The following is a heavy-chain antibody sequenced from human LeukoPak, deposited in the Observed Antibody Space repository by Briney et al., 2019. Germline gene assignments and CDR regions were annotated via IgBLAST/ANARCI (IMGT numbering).Heavy chain of an antibody. Sequence: GGSLRLSCAASGFSFSKAWMSWVRQAPGKGLEWVGRIKSKTDGETIQYAAPVEGRFTISRDDPKNTLDLQMNSLKTEDTAVYYCTTDSRTAAPPHFDYWGQGSLVTVSS. J-gene: IGHJ4*02. D-gene: IGHD6-13*01. CDR3: TTDSRTAAPPHFDY. CDR1: GFSFSKAW. CDR2: IKSKTDGETI. V-gene: IGHV3-15*01.